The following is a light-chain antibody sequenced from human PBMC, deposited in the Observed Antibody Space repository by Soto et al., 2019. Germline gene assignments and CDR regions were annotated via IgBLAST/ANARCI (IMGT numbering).Light chain of an antibody. CDR1: QSIANY. V-gene: IGKV1-39*01. CDR3: QQTYNTPFT. CDR2: AAS. J-gene: IGKJ3*01. Sequence: DIQMTQSPSSLSASVGDRVTITCRASQSIANYLNWYQQKPGTAPKLLIFAASSLQSGVPSRLSGSGSGTDFTLTINSLQPEDFATYYCQQTYNTPFTFGPGTKVDIK.